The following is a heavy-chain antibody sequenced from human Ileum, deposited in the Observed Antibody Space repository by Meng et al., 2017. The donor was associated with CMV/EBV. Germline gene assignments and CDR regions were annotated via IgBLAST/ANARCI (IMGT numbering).Heavy chain of an antibody. J-gene: IGHJ3*02. Sequence: GGSLRLSCAASGFTFDKYWMTWVRQAPGKGLEWVANIKQDGSEKNYVDSVKGRFTISRDNSNNSVYLQMSSLRAEDTSVYYCARDPFIKAFDIWGQGTMVTVSS. CDR2: IKQDGSEK. CDR1: GFTFDKYW. V-gene: IGHV3-7*01. CDR3: ARDPFIKAFDI.